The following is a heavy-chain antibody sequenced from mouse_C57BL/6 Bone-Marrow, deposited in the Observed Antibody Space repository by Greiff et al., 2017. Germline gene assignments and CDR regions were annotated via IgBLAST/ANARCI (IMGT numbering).Heavy chain of an antibody. J-gene: IGHJ3*01. CDR3: ARGSLAWFAY. D-gene: IGHD6-1*01. CDR2: IYPGSGST. V-gene: IGHV1-55*01. CDR1: GYTFTSYW. Sequence: VQLLQPGAELVKPGASVKLSCKASGYTFTSYWITWVKQRPGQGLAWIGDIYPGSGSTNYNEKFTCKATMTVDPSSSTAYMQLSSLTSEDSAVYYCARGSLAWFAYWGQGTLVTVSA.